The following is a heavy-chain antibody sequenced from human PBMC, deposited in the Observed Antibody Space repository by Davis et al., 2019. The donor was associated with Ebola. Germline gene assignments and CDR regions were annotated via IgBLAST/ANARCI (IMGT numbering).Heavy chain of an antibody. V-gene: IGHV4-59*08. CDR1: GGSISSYY. CDR3: ATNPGGIPV. Sequence: MPGGSLRLSCTVSGGSISSYYWSWIRQPPGKGLEYIAYIHYTGSTNYNPSLKSRVSISTDMSKNQFSLKLSSVTAADTAVYYCATNPGGIPVWGQGTLVTVSS. J-gene: IGHJ4*02. CDR2: IHYTGST. D-gene: IGHD3-16*01.